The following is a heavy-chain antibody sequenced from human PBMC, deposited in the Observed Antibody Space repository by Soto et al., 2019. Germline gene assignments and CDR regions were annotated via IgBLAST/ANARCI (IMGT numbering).Heavy chain of an antibody. Sequence: SETLSLTCAVSGVSINSGGYSWSWIRQPPGKGLEWIGHIYSGTTHYNPSLKSRVTISMNRSKNQVSLSLKSVTAADTAVYYCAREDSGAFYDFWGQGTLVTVSS. V-gene: IGHV4-30-2*01. CDR1: GVSINSGGYS. CDR2: IYSGTT. J-gene: IGHJ4*02. CDR3: AREDSGAFYDF. D-gene: IGHD2-15*01.